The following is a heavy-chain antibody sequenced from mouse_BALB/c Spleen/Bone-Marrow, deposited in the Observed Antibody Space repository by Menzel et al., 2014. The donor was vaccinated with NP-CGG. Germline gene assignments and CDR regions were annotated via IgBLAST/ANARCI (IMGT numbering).Heavy chain of an antibody. Sequence: VQLQQSGAELVMPGASVKMSCKASGHTFTDYWMHWVKQRPGQGLEWIGAIDTSDSYTSYNQKFKGKATLTVDESSSTAYMQLSSLTSEGSAVYYCARSDYRFDPLPYWGQGTLVTVSA. CDR2: IDTSDSYT. CDR1: GHTFTDYW. CDR3: ARSDYRFDPLPY. V-gene: IGHV1-69*01. J-gene: IGHJ3*01. D-gene: IGHD2-14*01.